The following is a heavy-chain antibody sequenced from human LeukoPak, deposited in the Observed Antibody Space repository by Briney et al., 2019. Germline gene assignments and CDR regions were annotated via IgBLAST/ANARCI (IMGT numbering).Heavy chain of an antibody. Sequence: GGSLRLSCGASGFTFSSYGMHWVRQATGKGLEWVAVIWYDGSNKYYADSVKGRFTISRDNSKNTLYLQMNSLRAEDTAVYYCARDRNLILEHIVVVTAPYWFDPWGQGTLVTVSS. D-gene: IGHD2-21*02. CDR2: IWYDGSNK. V-gene: IGHV3-33*01. J-gene: IGHJ5*02. CDR3: ARDRNLILEHIVVVTAPYWFDP. CDR1: GFTFSSYG.